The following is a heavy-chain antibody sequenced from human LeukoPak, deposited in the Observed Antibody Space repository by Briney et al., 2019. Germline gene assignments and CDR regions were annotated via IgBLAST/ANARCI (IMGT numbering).Heavy chain of an antibody. Sequence: GGSLRLSCAGSGFTFSRHWMSWVRQAPGKGLEWLANIKQDGSEKYYVDSVEGRFTISRDNAKNSLYLQMNSLRAEDTAVYYCARSYYGSGTSYGMDVWGQGTTVTVSS. CDR1: GFTFSRHW. CDR2: IKQDGSEK. J-gene: IGHJ6*02. D-gene: IGHD3-10*01. CDR3: ARSYYGSGTSYGMDV. V-gene: IGHV3-7*01.